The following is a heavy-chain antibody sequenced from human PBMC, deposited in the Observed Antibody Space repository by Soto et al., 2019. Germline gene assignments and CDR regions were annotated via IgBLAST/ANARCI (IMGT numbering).Heavy chain of an antibody. CDR2: IVVGSGNT. Sequence: GASVKVSCKASGFTFTSSAVQWVRQARGQRLEWIGWIVVGSGNTNYAQKFQERVTITRDMSTSTAYMELSSLRSEDTAVYYCAAVTNYYDSSGYYLSFDYWGQGTLVTVS. D-gene: IGHD3-22*01. J-gene: IGHJ4*02. V-gene: IGHV1-58*01. CDR1: GFTFTSSA. CDR3: AAVTNYYDSSGYYLSFDY.